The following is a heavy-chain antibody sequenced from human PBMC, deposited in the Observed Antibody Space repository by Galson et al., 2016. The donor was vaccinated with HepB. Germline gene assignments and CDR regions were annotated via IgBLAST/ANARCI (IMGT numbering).Heavy chain of an antibody. CDR1: GFIFSTYA. V-gene: IGHV3-23*01. CDR2: ISGSGDST. D-gene: IGHD4/OR15-4a*01. CDR3: AKGRADLTDYYYYGMDV. J-gene: IGHJ6*02. Sequence: SLRLSCAASGFIFSTYAMSWVRQAPGKGLEWVSAISGSGDSTYYAASVKGRFTISRDNSKNTLYLQMNSLRGEDTAVYYCAKGRADLTDYYYYGMDVWGHGTTVTVSS.